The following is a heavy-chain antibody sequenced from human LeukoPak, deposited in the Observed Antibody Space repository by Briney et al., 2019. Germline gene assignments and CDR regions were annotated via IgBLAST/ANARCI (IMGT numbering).Heavy chain of an antibody. D-gene: IGHD4-23*01. CDR3: ARDLGTVVTPRPWFDP. J-gene: IGHJ5*02. V-gene: IGHV1-18*01. CDR1: GYSENFYG. Sequence: ASVKVSCKTSGYSENFYGITWVRQVAGQGLEWMGWISAQHGQTEYAPNSQDRVTMTTDTYTNTAYMELRSLRSDDTAVYYCARDLGTVVTPRPWFDPWGQGTLVTVSS. CDR2: ISAQHGQT.